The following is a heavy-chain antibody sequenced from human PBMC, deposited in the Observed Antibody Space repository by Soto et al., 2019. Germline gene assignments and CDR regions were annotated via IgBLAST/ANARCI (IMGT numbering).Heavy chain of an antibody. CDR1: GFTFSSYG. D-gene: IGHD2-15*01. CDR3: AREYCSGGSCYYPSFDY. J-gene: IGHJ4*02. V-gene: IGHV3-33*01. CDR2: IWYDGSNK. Sequence: QVQLVESGGGVVQPGRSLRLSCAASGFTFSSYGMHWVRQAPGKGREWVAVIWYDGSNKYYADSVKGRFTIARDNSKNTLYLRMKKLRAEEKAVYYCAREYCSGGSCYYPSFDYWGQGTLVTVSS.